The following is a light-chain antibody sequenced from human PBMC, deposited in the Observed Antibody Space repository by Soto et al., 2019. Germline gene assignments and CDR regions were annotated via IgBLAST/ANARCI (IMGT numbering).Light chain of an antibody. CDR2: GAS. Sequence: EIVLTQSPGTLSLSPGERATLSCRARQSVSSSYLAWYQQKPGQAPRLLIYGASSRATGIPDRFSGSGSGTDFTLTISRLEPEDFAVYYCQQYGSSPTTFGQGTKVDIK. CDR3: QQYGSSPTT. V-gene: IGKV3-20*01. CDR1: QSVSSSY. J-gene: IGKJ1*01.